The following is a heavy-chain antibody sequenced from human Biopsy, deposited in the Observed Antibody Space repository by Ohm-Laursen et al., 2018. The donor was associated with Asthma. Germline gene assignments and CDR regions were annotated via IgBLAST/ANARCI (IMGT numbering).Heavy chain of an antibody. V-gene: IGHV1-24*01. CDR1: GYSLTDLS. D-gene: IGHD4-17*01. CDR3: ASDFPKDYVRYNFQF. Sequence: ASVKVSCKISGYSLTDLSMHWVRQAPGQGLEWMGGHDHEEGGTVNARRFQGRVTMTEDTPTDTAYMELSSLSSDDTAVYYCASDFPKDYVRYNFQFWGQGTLVTVSS. J-gene: IGHJ4*02. CDR2: HDHEEGGT.